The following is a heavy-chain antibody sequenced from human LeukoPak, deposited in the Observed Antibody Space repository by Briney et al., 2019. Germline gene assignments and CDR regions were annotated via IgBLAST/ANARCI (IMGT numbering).Heavy chain of an antibody. Sequence: SETLSLTCTVSGGSITSGSYYWSWIRQPAGKGLEWIGRIYTSGSTNYNSSLKSRVTISVDTSKNQFSLKLRSVTAADTALYYCASTSPKYYYESSGYSSLFDNWGQGTLVTVSS. CDR3: ASTSPKYYYESSGYSSLFDN. D-gene: IGHD3-22*01. CDR2: IYTSGST. CDR1: GGSITSGSYY. J-gene: IGHJ4*02. V-gene: IGHV4-61*02.